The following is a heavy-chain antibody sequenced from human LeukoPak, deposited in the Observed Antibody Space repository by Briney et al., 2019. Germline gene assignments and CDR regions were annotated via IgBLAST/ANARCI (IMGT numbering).Heavy chain of an antibody. CDR2: FSSDGRST. D-gene: IGHD3-10*01. V-gene: IGHV3-30*18. J-gene: IGHJ4*02. Sequence: PGRSLRLSCAASGFTFSTFNMHWVRQAPGKGLEWVAVFSSDGRSTFYAENVQGRFTLSRDNSKNTLSLQMNSLRAEDTAVYYCAKSYYYHSGSLDYWGQGTLVTVSS. CDR3: AKSYYYHSGSLDY. CDR1: GFTFSTFN.